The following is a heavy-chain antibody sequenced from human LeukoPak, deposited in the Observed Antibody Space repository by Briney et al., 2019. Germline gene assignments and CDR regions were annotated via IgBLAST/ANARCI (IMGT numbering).Heavy chain of an antibody. D-gene: IGHD3-22*01. Sequence: PGGSLRLSCAASGFTFSDHYMDWVRQAPGKGLEWVGRSRNKASTYTTEYAASVKGRFTVSRDDSKNSVYLRMNSLKTEDTAVYYCTRSDSSGYVNYWGQGTLVTVSS. CDR3: TRSDSSGYVNY. CDR1: GFTFSDHY. CDR2: SRNKASTYTT. V-gene: IGHV3-72*01. J-gene: IGHJ4*02.